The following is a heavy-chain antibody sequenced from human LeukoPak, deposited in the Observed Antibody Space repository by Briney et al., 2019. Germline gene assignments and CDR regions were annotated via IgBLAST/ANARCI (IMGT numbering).Heavy chain of an antibody. CDR3: ATSTRASIAVPY. V-gene: IGHV1-2*02. CDR2: LNPDSAGT. Sequence: GASVKVSCKASGYTFNGYYMHWVRQAPGQGLEWMGWLNPDSAGTNYAQKFQGRVTMTRDTSISTAYMELSRLRSDDTAVYYCATSTRASIAVPYWGQGTLVTVSS. D-gene: IGHD6-6*01. J-gene: IGHJ4*02. CDR1: GYTFNGYY.